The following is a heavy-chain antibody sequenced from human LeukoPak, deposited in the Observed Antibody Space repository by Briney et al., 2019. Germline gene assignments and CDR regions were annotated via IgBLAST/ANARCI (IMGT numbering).Heavy chain of an antibody. D-gene: IGHD3-3*01. Sequence: GGSLRLSCAGSGFTFKNYALHWIRQAPGKGLEWVAAISYERSNKDYAGSVKGRFTISRDNSHNTAFLQMNSLRTEDTAVYFCARGKGIRYLEWLLSYHWGQGTLVTVSS. CDR3: ARGKGIRYLEWLLSYH. CDR2: ISYERSNK. V-gene: IGHV3-30-3*01. J-gene: IGHJ5*02. CDR1: GFTFKNYA.